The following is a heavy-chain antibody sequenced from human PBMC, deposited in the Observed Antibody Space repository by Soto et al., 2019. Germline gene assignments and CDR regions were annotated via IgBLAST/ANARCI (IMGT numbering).Heavy chain of an antibody. D-gene: IGHD2-15*01. CDR1: GFALSTYS. CDR2: TFNFDGSL. V-gene: IGHV3-21*01. Sequence: EVQLVESGGRLVKPGGSLRLSCAASGFALSTYSIGWVRQAPGKGLEWVSFTFNFDGSLYYADSVKGRFAISRDNAKNSVYVQMNSLRAEDTAVYYCAREEGYCGGGSCFRSAFDLWGQGTVVTVSS. J-gene: IGHJ3*01. CDR3: AREEGYCGGGSCFRSAFDL.